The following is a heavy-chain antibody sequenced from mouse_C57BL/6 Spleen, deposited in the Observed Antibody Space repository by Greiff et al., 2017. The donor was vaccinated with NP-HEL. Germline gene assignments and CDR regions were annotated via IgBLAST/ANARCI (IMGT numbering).Heavy chain of an antibody. J-gene: IGHJ3*01. Sequence: QVQLKQPGAELVKPGASVKMSCKASGYTFTSYWITWVKQRPGQGLEWIGDIYPGSGSTNYNEKFKSKATLTVDTSSSTAYMQLSSLTSEDSAVYYCARGTYGSSFAWFAYWGQGTLVTVSA. CDR2: IYPGSGST. V-gene: IGHV1-55*01. D-gene: IGHD1-1*01. CDR3: ARGTYGSSFAWFAY. CDR1: GYTFTSYW.